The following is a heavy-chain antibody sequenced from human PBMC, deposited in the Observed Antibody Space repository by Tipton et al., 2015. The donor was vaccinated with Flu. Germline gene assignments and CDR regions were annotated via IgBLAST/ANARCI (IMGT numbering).Heavy chain of an antibody. CDR3: ARQDYYDVDLVDWYFDL. D-gene: IGHD3-22*01. J-gene: IGHJ2*01. CDR2: ISNSGSA. Sequence: TLSLTCTVSGDSIPNDYWSWVRQPPRKGLEWIGQISNSGSANYNPSLRSRVSISRDTSKNQISLRLISVTAADTAVYYCARQDYYDVDLVDWYFDLWGRGTLVTVSS. CDR1: GDSIPNDY. V-gene: IGHV4-59*01.